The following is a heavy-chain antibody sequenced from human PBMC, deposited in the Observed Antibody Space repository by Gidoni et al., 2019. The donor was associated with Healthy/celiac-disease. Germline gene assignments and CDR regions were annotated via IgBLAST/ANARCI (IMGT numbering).Heavy chain of an antibody. D-gene: IGHD3-3*02. CDR3: ARVCHFWSGRRCGYYYGMDV. J-gene: IGHJ6*02. V-gene: IGHV3-11*01. Sequence: QVQLVESGGGLVKPGGSLRLSCAASGFTFSDYYLSWIRQAPGKGLEWVSYISSSGSTIYYADSVKGRFTISRDNAKNSLYLQMNSLRAEDTAVYYCARVCHFWSGRRCGYYYGMDVWGQGTTVTVSS. CDR2: ISSSGSTI. CDR1: GFTFSDYY.